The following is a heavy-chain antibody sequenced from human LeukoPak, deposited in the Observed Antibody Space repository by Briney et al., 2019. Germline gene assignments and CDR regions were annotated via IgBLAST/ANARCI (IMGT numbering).Heavy chain of an antibody. CDR2: ISSSSSTI. CDR3: ARATVSGYYYMDV. J-gene: IGHJ6*03. Sequence: PGGSLRLSCAASGFTFSSYSMNWVRQAPGKGLEWVSYISSSSSTIYYADSVKGRFTISRDNAKNSLYLQMNSLRAEDTAVYYCARATVSGYYYMDVWGKGTTVTVSS. D-gene: IGHD1-26*01. CDR1: GFTFSSYS. V-gene: IGHV3-48*01.